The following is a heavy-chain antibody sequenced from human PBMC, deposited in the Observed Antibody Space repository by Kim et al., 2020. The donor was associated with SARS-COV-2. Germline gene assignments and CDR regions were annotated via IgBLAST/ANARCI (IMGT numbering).Heavy chain of an antibody. D-gene: IGHD3-3*01. CDR3: ARVSSYYDFWSGYYKDYYYGMDV. CDR1: GGSISSGGYY. Sequence: SETLSLTCTVSGGSISSGGYYWSWIRQHPGKGLEWIGYIYYSGSTYYNPSLKSRVTISVDTSKNQFSLKLSSVTAADTAVYYCARVSSYYDFWSGYYKDYYYGMDVWGQGTTVTVSS. J-gene: IGHJ6*02. CDR2: IYYSGST. V-gene: IGHV4-31*03.